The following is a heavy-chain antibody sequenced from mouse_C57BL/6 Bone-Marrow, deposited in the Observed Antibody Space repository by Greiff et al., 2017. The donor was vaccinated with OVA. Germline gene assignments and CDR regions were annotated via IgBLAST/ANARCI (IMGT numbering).Heavy chain of an antibody. J-gene: IGHJ2*01. V-gene: IGHV3-6*01. D-gene: IGHD4-1*01. CDR1: GYSITSGYY. CDR2: ISYDGSN. Sequence: EVKLQESGPGLVKPSQSLSLTCSVTGYSITSGYYWNWIRQFPGNKLEWMGYISYDGSNNYNPSLKNRISITRDTSKNQFFLKLNSVTTEDTATYYCAREDWGYWGQGTTLTVSS. CDR3: AREDWGY.